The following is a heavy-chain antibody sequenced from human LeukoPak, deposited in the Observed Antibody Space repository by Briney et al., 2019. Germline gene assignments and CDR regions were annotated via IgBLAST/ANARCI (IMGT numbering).Heavy chain of an antibody. CDR1: GGSISSYY. D-gene: IGHD6-19*01. V-gene: IGHV4-59*01. CDR2: IYYSGST. J-gene: IGHJ4*02. CDR3: ARGPNSVAGYFDY. Sequence: SETLSLTCTVSGGSISSYYRSWIRQPPGKGLEWIGYIYYSGSTNYNPSLKSRVTISVDTSKNQFSLRLSSVTAADTAVYYCARGPNSVAGYFDYWGQGTLVTVSS.